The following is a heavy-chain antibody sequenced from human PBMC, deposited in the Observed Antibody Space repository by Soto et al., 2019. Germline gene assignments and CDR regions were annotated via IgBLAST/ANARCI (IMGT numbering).Heavy chain of an antibody. CDR1: GFSLSTSGVG. J-gene: IGHJ4*02. Sequence: QITLKDSGPTLVKPTQTLTLTCTFSGFSLSTSGVGVGWIRQPPGKALEWLALIYWDDDKRYNPSLKSRLTLTKETSKNQVVLTLTSMNPVYTATYYCAHSTALNYHFWSGYWFDYWGQGTLVTVSS. CDR2: IYWDDDK. D-gene: IGHD3-3*01. V-gene: IGHV2-5*02. CDR3: AHSTALNYHFWSGYWFDY.